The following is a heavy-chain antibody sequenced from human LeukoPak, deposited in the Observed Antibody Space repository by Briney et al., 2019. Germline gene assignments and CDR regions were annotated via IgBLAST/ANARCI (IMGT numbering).Heavy chain of an antibody. CDR1: GGSFSGYY. V-gene: IGHV4-34*01. Sequence: PSETLSLTCAVYGGSFSGYYWSWIRHPPGKGLEWIGEINHSGSTNYNPSLKSRVTISVDTSKNQFSLKLSSVTAADTAVYYCARGGNLWFRATPQRSWFDPWGQGILVTVSS. CDR2: INHSGST. D-gene: IGHD3-10*01. J-gene: IGHJ5*02. CDR3: ARGGNLWFRATPQRSWFDP.